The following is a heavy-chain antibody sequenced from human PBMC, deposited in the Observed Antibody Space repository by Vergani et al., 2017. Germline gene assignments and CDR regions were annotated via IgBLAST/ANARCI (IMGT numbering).Heavy chain of an antibody. J-gene: IGHJ4*02. V-gene: IGHV3-23*04. CDR2: ISGSGGST. D-gene: IGHD4-23*01. CDR3: ARSTTVVTLDFDY. Sequence: EVQLVESGGGLVQPGGSLRLSCAASGFTFSSYAMSWVRQAPGKGLEWVSAISGSGGSTYYADSVKGRFTISRDNAKNSLYLQMNSLRAEDTAVYYCARSTTVVTLDFDYWGQGTLVTVSS. CDR1: GFTFSSYA.